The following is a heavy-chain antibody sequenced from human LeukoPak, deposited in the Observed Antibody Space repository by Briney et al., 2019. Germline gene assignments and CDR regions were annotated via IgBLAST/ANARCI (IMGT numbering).Heavy chain of an antibody. V-gene: IGHV3-11*06. J-gene: IGHJ4*02. D-gene: IGHD2-2*01. Sequence: PGGSLRLSCEVSGFTFSDHYMSWIRQAPGKRLEWVSYISSGSTYTNYADSVKGRFTISRDNSKNTLYLQMNSLREEDTAVYYCARDPAASMIYYFDHWGQGTLVAVSS. CDR1: GFTFSDHY. CDR3: ARDPAASMIYYFDH. CDR2: ISSGSTYT.